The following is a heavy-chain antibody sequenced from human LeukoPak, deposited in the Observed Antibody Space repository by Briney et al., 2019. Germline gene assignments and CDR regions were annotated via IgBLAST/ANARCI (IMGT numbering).Heavy chain of an antibody. J-gene: IGHJ4*02. V-gene: IGHV3-21*01. Sequence: GGSLRLSCAASGFTFSSYSMNWVRQAPGKGLEWVSSISSSSSYIYYADSVKGRFTISRDNAKNSLYLQMNSLRAEDTAVYYCARGPYSSSYYFDYWGQGALVTVSS. CDR2: ISSSSSYI. D-gene: IGHD6-6*01. CDR1: GFTFSSYS. CDR3: ARGPYSSSYYFDY.